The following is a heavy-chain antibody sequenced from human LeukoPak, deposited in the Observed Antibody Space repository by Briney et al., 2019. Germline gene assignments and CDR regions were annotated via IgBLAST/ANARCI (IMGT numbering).Heavy chain of an antibody. CDR1: GYTFTGYY. V-gene: IGHV1-2*02. D-gene: IGHD2-2*01. J-gene: IGHJ4*02. Sequence: ASVKVSCKASGYTFTGYYMHWVRQAPGQGLEWMGWINPNSGGTNYAQKFQGRVTMTRDTSIRTASMELSRLRSDDTAVYYCARGGLYCSSTSCYLFDYWGQGTLVTVSS. CDR2: INPNSGGT. CDR3: ARGGLYCSSTSCYLFDY.